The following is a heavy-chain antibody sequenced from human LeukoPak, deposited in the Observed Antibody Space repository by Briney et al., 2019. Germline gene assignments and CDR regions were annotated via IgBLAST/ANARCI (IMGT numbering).Heavy chain of an antibody. D-gene: IGHD1-1*01. CDR3: ARGRRFYYYYYMDV. V-gene: IGHV4-34*01. Sequence: SETLSLTCAVYGGSFSGYYWSWIRQPPGKGLEWIGEINHSGSTNYNPSLKSRVTISVDTSKNQCSLKLSSVTAADTAVYYCARGRRFYYYYYMDVWGKGTTVTVSS. CDR2: INHSGST. J-gene: IGHJ6*03. CDR1: GGSFSGYY.